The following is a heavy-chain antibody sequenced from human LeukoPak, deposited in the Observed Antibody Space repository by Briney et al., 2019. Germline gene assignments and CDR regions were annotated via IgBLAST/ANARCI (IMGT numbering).Heavy chain of an antibody. Sequence: SVKVSCKASGGTFSSYTISWVRQAPGQGLEWMGGIIPIFGTANYAQKFQGRVTITADESTSTAYMELSSLRSEDTAVYYCARGNDGSGSPSYYFYYMDVWGKGTTVTISS. D-gene: IGHD3-10*01. CDR3: ARGNDGSGSPSYYFYYMDV. CDR1: GGTFSSYT. V-gene: IGHV1-69*01. CDR2: IIPIFGTA. J-gene: IGHJ6*03.